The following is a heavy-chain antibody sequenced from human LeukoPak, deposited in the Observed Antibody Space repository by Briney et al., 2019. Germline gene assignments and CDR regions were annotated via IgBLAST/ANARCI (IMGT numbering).Heavy chain of an antibody. CDR3: AKDWGRDFWSGPGDY. D-gene: IGHD3-3*01. Sequence: PGGSLRLSCAASGFTVSSNYMSWVRQAPGKGLEWVSVIYSGGSTYYADSVKGRFTISRDNSKNTLYLQMNSLRAEDTAVYYCAKDWGRDFWSGPGDYWGQGTLVTVSS. CDR1: GFTVSSNY. V-gene: IGHV3-53*01. J-gene: IGHJ4*02. CDR2: IYSGGST.